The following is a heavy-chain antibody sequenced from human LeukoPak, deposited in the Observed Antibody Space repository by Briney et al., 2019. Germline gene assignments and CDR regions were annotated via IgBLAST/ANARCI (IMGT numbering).Heavy chain of an antibody. D-gene: IGHD3-22*01. CDR1: GYTFSSYW. CDR3: ARYYDSSGYVRDWFDP. V-gene: IGHV3-7*01. CDR2: IKQDGSEK. J-gene: IGHJ5*02. Sequence: GGSLRLSCAASGYTFSSYWMSWVRQAPGKGLEWVANIKQDGSEKYYVDSVKGRFTISRDNAKNSLYLRMNSLRAEDTAVYYCARYYDSSGYVRDWFDPWGQGTLVTVSS.